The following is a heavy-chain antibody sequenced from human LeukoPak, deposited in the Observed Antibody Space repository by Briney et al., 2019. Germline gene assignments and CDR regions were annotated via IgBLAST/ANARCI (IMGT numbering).Heavy chain of an antibody. CDR2: IYHSGST. Sequence: SETLSLTCAVSGGSISSSNWWSWVRQPPGKGLEWIGEIYHSGSTNYNPSLKSRVTISVDKSKNQFSLKLSSVTAADTAAYYCASGDTAMADAFDIWGQGTMVTVSS. J-gene: IGHJ3*02. CDR1: GGSISSSNW. CDR3: ASGDTAMADAFDI. V-gene: IGHV4-4*02. D-gene: IGHD5-18*01.